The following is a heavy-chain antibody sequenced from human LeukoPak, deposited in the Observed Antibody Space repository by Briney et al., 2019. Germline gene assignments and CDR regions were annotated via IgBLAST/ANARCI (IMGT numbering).Heavy chain of an antibody. CDR2: ISSSSSTI. D-gene: IGHD3-3*01. CDR3: ARDFWSGFY. V-gene: IGHV3-48*01. J-gene: IGHJ4*02. CDR1: GFTFSSYS. Sequence: PGGSLRLSCAASGFTFSSYSMNWVRQAPGKGLEWVSYISSSSSTIYYADSVKGRFTISRDNAKNSPYLQMNSLRAEDTAVYYCARDFWSGFYWGQGTLVTVSS.